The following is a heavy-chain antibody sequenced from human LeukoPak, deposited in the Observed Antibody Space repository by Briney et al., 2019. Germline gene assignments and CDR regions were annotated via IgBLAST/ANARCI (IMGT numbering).Heavy chain of an antibody. CDR2: IYYSGST. D-gene: IGHD2-2*01. Sequence: SETLSLTCAVSGGSISSYYWSWIRQPPGKGLEWIGYIYYSGSTNYNPSLKSRVTISVDTSKNQFSLKLSSVTAADTAVYYCARESGIVVVPAANHWYFDLWGRGTLVTVSS. J-gene: IGHJ2*01. CDR3: ARESGIVVVPAANHWYFDL. CDR1: GGSISSYY. V-gene: IGHV4-59*01.